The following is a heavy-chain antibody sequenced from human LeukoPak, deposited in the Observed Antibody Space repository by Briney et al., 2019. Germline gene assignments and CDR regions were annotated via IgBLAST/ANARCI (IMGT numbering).Heavy chain of an antibody. D-gene: IGHD2-15*01. CDR1: GYTFTSYG. J-gene: IGHJ4*02. V-gene: IGHV1-18*01. Sequence: ASVKVSCKASGYTFTSYGISWVRQAPGQGLEWMGWINAYNGNTNYAQKLQGRVTMTTDTSTSTAYMELRSLRSDDTAVYYCAREAVVVAATLPFDYWGQGTLVTVSS. CDR2: INAYNGNT. CDR3: AREAVVVAATLPFDY.